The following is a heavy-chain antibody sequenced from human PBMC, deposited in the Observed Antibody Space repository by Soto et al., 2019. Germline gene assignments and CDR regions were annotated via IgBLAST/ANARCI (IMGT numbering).Heavy chain of an antibody. CDR2: IIPVFGTP. CDR1: GGSLSNSA. D-gene: IGHD2-21*02. Sequence: QVQLVQSGAEVKKPGSSVKVSCKASGGSLSNSAISWVRQAPGQGLEWMGAIIPVFGTPYYAQKFQDRVTTAADDSTTTVLVEVRSPTSDAAVLYCGADRDRSKLVVTTYYVMDVWGQGTTVTVSS. V-gene: IGHV1-69*12. J-gene: IGHJ6*02. CDR3: ADRDRSKLVVTTYYVMDV.